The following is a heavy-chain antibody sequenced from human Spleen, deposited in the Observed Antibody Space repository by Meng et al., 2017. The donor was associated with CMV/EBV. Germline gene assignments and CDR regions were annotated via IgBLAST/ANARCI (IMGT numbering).Heavy chain of an antibody. CDR1: GFTFSDYY. J-gene: IGHJ6*02. D-gene: IGHD6-13*01. V-gene: IGHV3-11*04. CDR2: IRRSGTST. CDR3: TKDYSSSTDYYYYYGMDV. Sequence: GESLKISCAASGFTFSDYYMSWIRQAPGKGLEWISYIRRSGTSTYYGESVKGRFTISRDDAKNSLYLQMNSLRAEDTAVYYCTKDYSSSTDYYYYYGMDVWGQGTTVTISS.